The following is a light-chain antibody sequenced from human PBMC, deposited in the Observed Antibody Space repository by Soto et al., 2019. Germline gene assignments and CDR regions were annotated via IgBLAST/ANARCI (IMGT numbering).Light chain of an antibody. CDR1: QSVSSN. Sequence: EIVMTKSPATLSVSPGERATLSCRASQSVSSNLAWYQQKPGQAPGLLIYGASTRATGIPARFSGSRSGTEFTLIISSLQSEDFAVYYCQQYNNWPPYTFGQGTKLEIK. CDR3: QQYNNWPPYT. J-gene: IGKJ2*01. CDR2: GAS. V-gene: IGKV3-15*01.